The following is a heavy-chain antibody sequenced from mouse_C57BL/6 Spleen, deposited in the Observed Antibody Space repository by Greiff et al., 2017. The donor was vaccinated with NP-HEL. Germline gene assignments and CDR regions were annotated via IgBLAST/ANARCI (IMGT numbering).Heavy chain of an antibody. Sequence: VHLVESGAELVRPGTSVKMSCKASGYTFTNYWIGWAKQRPGHGLEWIGDIYPGGGYTNYNEKFKGKATLTADKSSSTAYMQFSSLTSEDSAIYYCAREGSHFDVWGTGTTVTVSS. CDR3: AREGSHFDV. V-gene: IGHV1-63*01. J-gene: IGHJ1*03. CDR2: IYPGGGYT. CDR1: GYTFTNYW.